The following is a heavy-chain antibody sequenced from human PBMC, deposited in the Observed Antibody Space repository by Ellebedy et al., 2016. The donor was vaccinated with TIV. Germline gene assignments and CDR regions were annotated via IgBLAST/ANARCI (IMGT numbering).Heavy chain of an antibody. CDR1: GYNFTSYG. Sequence: AASVKVSCKGSGYNFTSYGISWVRQLPGQGLEWMGWNSAYNGNTKYPQKLQGRVTMTTDTSTSTAYMELRSLRSDDTAVYYCAREVYGDYVFDYWGQGTLVTVSS. D-gene: IGHD4-17*01. CDR2: NSAYNGNT. V-gene: IGHV1-18*01. J-gene: IGHJ4*02. CDR3: AREVYGDYVFDY.